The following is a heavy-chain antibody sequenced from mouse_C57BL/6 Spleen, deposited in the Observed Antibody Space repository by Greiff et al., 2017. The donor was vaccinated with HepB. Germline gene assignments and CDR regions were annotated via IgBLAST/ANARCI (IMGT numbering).Heavy chain of an antibody. CDR3: ARDSDGYYYY. D-gene: IGHD2-3*01. CDR2: ISDGGSYT. CDR1: GFTFSSYA. Sequence: VESGGGLVKPGGSLKLSCAASGFTFSSYAMSWVRQTPEKRLEWVATISDGGSYTYYPDNVKGRFTISRDNAKNNLYLQMSHLKSEDTAMYYCARDSDGYYYYWGQGTTLTVSS. J-gene: IGHJ2*01. V-gene: IGHV5-4*01.